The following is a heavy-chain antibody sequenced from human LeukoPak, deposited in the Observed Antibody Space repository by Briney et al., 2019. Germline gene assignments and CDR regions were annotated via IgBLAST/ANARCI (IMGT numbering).Heavy chain of an antibody. CDR2: INPNGGRT. CDR3: ARDMSTRVTPISYAIDV. J-gene: IGHJ3*01. V-gene: IGHV1-46*01. CDR1: GYTFTSYG. D-gene: IGHD4-23*01. Sequence: GASVKVSCKASGYTFTSYGISWVRQAPGQGLEWLGLINPNGGRTSYAQNFQGRVTMTRDTSTTTVYLELSSLRSEDTAVYYCARDMSTRVTPISYAIDVWGQGTMVTVSS.